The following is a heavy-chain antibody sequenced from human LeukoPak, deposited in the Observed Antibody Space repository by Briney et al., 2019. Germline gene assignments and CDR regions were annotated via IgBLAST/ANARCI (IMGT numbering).Heavy chain of an antibody. V-gene: IGHV4-34*01. Sequence: SKTLSLTCAVYGGSFSGYYWSWIRQPPGKGLEWIGEINHSGSTNYNPSLKSRVTISVDTSKNQFSLKLSSVTAADTAVYYCARGNSSTSAALDYWGQGTLVTVSS. CDR1: GGSFSGYY. CDR3: ARGNSSTSAALDY. CDR2: INHSGST. J-gene: IGHJ4*02. D-gene: IGHD2-2*01.